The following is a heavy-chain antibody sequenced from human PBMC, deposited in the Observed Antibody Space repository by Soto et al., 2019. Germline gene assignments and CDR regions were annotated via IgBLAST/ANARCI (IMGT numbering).Heavy chain of an antibody. CDR1: GFTFSIYA. J-gene: IGHJ6*02. V-gene: IGHV3-30-3*01. CDR3: ARDGVVVAATHCGMDV. CDR2: ISYDGINK. Sequence: QVQLVESGGGVVQPGGSLRLSCAASGFTFSIYAIHWVRQAPGKGLEWVAVISYDGINKYYADSVKGRFTISRDNSKNXLYVQRNSLRTDDTAVYYCARDGVVVAATHCGMDVWGQGTTVTVSS. D-gene: IGHD2-15*01.